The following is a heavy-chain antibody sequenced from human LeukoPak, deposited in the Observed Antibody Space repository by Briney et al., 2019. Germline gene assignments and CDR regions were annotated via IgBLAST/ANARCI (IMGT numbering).Heavy chain of an antibody. V-gene: IGHV4-34*01. D-gene: IGHD6-19*01. CDR3: ARGLVARDIAAAGIAVAGTKTFDY. Sequence: SETLSLTCAVYGGSFIGYYWSWIRQPPRKGLEWIGEINHSGRTNHNPSLKSRVIISVDTSQTQFSLRMSSVTAADTAVYYCARGLVARDIAAAGIAVAGTKTFDYWGEGTLVTVSS. CDR2: INHSGRT. CDR1: GGSFIGYY. J-gene: IGHJ4*02.